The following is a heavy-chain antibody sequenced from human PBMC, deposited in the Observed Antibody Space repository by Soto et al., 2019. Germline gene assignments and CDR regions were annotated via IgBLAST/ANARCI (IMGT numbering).Heavy chain of an antibody. J-gene: IGHJ4*02. V-gene: IGHV4-31*03. CDR2: IYYSGST. Sequence: QVQLQESGPGLVKPSQTLSLTCTVSGGSISSGGYYWSWIRQHPGKGLEWIGYIYYSGSTYYNPSLKSRVXXSXDXXKNQFSLKLSSVTAADTAVYYCAREGGSSWLAFDYWGQGTLVTVSS. D-gene: IGHD6-13*01. CDR3: AREGGSSWLAFDY. CDR1: GGSISSGGYY.